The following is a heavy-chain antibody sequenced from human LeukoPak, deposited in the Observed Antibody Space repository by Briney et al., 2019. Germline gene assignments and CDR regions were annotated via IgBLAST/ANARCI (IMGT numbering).Heavy chain of an antibody. CDR1: GFTFSKYR. D-gene: IGHD5/OR15-5a*01. V-gene: IGHV3-7*01. CDR2: INQDGSDI. CDR3: ARSQSTMATWSLDY. Sequence: PGGSLRLCCVVSGFTFSKYRMTWVRQAPGKGLEWVANINQDGSDIYYLDSLGGRFTISRDNAAGSVFLHLDNLTVEDTAVYYCARSQSTMATWSLDYWGRGTRVTVSS. J-gene: IGHJ4*02.